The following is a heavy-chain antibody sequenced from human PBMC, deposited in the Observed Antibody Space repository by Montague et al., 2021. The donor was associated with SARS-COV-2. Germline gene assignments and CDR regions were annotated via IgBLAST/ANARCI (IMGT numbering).Heavy chain of an antibody. D-gene: IGHD6-19*01. CDR2: TYYRSEWHT. CDR1: GDSVSSTAAA. V-gene: IGHV6-1*01. J-gene: IGHJ4*02. CDR3: ASGWTLLD. Sequence: CAISGDSVSSTAAAWNWIRQSPSRGLEWLGRTYYRSEWHTDYVVSVEGRLAIDADTSKNQFSLQLHSVTPEDSAVYYCASGWTLLDWGQGTLVTVSS.